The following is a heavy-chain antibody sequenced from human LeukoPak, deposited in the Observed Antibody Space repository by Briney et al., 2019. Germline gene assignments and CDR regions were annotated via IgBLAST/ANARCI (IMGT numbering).Heavy chain of an antibody. CDR2: IYYSGST. Sequence: SETLSLTCTVSGGSISSYYWSWIRQPPGKGLEWIGYIYYSGSTNYNPSLKSRVTISVDTSKNQFSLKLSSVTAADTAEYYCERETYSSGTFDYWGQGTLVTVSA. J-gene: IGHJ4*02. CDR1: GGSISSYY. D-gene: IGHD1-26*01. CDR3: ERETYSSGTFDY. V-gene: IGHV4-59*01.